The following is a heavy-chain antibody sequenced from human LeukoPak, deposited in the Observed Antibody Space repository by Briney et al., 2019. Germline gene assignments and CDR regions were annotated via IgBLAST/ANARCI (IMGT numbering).Heavy chain of an antibody. Sequence: GGSLRLSCVASGFTFSNYWMHWVRQPPGKGLVWVSRIYVDGRTTNYADSVKGRFTISRDNAKNTVYLEMNSLSVEDTATYYCIRDFRSADLWGQGTLVTVTS. V-gene: IGHV3-74*01. J-gene: IGHJ5*02. CDR3: IRDFRSADL. CDR1: GFTFSNYW. CDR2: IYVDGRTT.